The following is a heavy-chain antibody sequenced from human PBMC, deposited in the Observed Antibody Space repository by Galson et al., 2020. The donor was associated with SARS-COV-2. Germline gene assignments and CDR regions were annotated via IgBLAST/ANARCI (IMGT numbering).Heavy chain of an antibody. CDR3: AKGGYSYGASPFDY. Sequence: GGSLRLSCAASGFTFDDYAMHWVRQAPGKGLEWVSGISWNSGSIGYADSVKGRFTISRDNAKNSLYLQMNSLRAEDTALYYCAKGGYSYGASPFDYWGQGTLVTVSS. D-gene: IGHD5-18*01. CDR1: GFTFDDYA. CDR2: ISWNSGSI. J-gene: IGHJ4*02. V-gene: IGHV3-9*01.